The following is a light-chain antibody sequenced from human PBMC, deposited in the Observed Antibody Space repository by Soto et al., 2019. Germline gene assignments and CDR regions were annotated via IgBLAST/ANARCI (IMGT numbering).Light chain of an antibody. CDR1: QSLTTRS. J-gene: IGKJ5*01. CDR3: HHYGTSPT. Sequence: EIVLTQSPGTLSLFPGERATLSCRASQSLTTRSLAWYQQKPGPAPRLLIYGASSWATGITDRFSGSGSGTTFTLTIRQLEPEDFAVYYRHHYGTSPTFGQGTRLEIK. V-gene: IGKV3-20*01. CDR2: GAS.